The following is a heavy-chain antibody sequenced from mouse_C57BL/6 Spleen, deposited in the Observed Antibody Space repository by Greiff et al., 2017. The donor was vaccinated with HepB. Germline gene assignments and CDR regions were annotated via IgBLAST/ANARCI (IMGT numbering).Heavy chain of an antibody. CDR1: GYTFTSYW. D-gene: IGHD1-1*01. V-gene: IGHV1-55*01. CDR2: IYPGSGST. Sequence: QLQQPGAELVKPGASVKMSCKASGYTFTSYWITWVKRPGQGLEWIGDIYPGSGSTNYNEKFKSKATLTVDTSSSTAYMQLSSLTSEDSAVYYCARKPYYYGSSLYYAMDYWGQGTSVTVSS. J-gene: IGHJ4*01. CDR3: ARKPYYYGSSLYYAMDY.